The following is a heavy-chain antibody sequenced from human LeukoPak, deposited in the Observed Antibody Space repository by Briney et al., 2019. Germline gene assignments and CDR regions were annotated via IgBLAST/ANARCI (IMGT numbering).Heavy chain of an antibody. D-gene: IGHD3-3*01. Sequence: SETLSLTCAVYGGSFSGYYWSWIRQPPGKGLEWIREINHSGSTNYNPSLKSRVTISVDTSKNQFSLKLSSVTAADTAVYYCARMSDFDAFDIWGQGTMVTVSS. CDR2: INHSGST. J-gene: IGHJ3*02. CDR3: ARMSDFDAFDI. V-gene: IGHV4-34*01. CDR1: GGSFSGYY.